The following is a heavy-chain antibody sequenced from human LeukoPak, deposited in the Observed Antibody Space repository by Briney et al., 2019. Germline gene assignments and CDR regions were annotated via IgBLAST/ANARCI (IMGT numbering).Heavy chain of an antibody. J-gene: IGHJ4*02. CDR1: GASISSYY. CDR3: ARENPSCYYHRPFDL. V-gene: IGHV4-59*01. D-gene: IGHD3-22*01. CDR2: IYYSGSI. Sequence: PSETLSLTCTVSGASISSYYWSWIRQPPGKGLEWIGDIYYSGSIKYNPSPKSRVTMSVDTSKNQFSLKLSSVTAADTAIYYCARENPSCYYHRPFDLWGQGTLVTVSS.